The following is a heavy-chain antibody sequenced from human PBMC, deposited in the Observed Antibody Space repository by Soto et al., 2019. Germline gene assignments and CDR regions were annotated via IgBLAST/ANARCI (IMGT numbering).Heavy chain of an antibody. D-gene: IGHD6-19*01. CDR3: AKEGSGWVYFDY. CDR2: ISYDGSNK. J-gene: IGHJ4*02. CDR1: GFTFSSYG. Sequence: QVQLVESGGGVVQPGRSLRLSCAASGFTFSSYGMHWVRQAPGKGLEWVAVISYDGSNKYYADSVKGRFTISRDNSKNTLYLQMNSLRAEDTAVYYCAKEGSGWVYFDYWGQGTLVTVSS. V-gene: IGHV3-30*18.